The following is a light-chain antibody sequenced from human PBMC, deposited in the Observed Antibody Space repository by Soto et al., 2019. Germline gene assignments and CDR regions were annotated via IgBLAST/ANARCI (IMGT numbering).Light chain of an antibody. CDR3: PPYVTSPPMYT. CDR1: QSVSDSY. CDR2: ATS. Sequence: ENVLTQSPGTLSLSPGERATLSCRASQSVSDSYLAWYQQKPGQTPRLLIYATSGRATGIPDRFSGSGSGTYFTLTISRVEPDDFAVYSCPPYVTSPPMYTFGQGTKLEIK. V-gene: IGKV3-20*01. J-gene: IGKJ2*01.